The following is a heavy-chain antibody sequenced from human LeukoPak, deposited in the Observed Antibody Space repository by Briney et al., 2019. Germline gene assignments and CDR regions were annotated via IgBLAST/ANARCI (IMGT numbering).Heavy chain of an antibody. Sequence: ASVKVSCKASGGTFSSYAISWVRQAPGQGLEWMGRIIPILGIANYAQKFQGRVTITADKSTSTAYMELSSLRSEDTAVYYCASDAEQQLGFNYYYYYGMDAWGQGTTVTVSS. CDR2: IIPILGIA. CDR3: ASDAEQQLGFNYYYYYGMDA. D-gene: IGHD6-13*01. J-gene: IGHJ6*02. V-gene: IGHV1-69*04. CDR1: GGTFSSYA.